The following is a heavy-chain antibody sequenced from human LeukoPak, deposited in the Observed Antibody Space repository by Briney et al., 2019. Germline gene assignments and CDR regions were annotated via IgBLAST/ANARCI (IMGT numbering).Heavy chain of an antibody. J-gene: IGHJ4*02. CDR3: AREGYDFWSGYCQGAVIDY. CDR2: IYYSGST. D-gene: IGHD3-3*01. CDR1: GGSISSGGYY. Sequence: PSQTLSLTCTVSGGSISSGGYYWSWIRQHPGKGLEWIGSIYYSGSTYYNPSLKSRVTISVDTSKNQFSLKLSSVTAADTAVYYCAREGYDFWSGYCQGAVIDYWGQGTLVTVSS. V-gene: IGHV4-31*03.